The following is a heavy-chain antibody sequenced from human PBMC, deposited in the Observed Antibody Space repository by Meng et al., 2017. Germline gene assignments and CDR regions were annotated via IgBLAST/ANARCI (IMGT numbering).Heavy chain of an antibody. CDR3: ARDSCTGGICYRGSFDY. D-gene: IGHD2-15*01. V-gene: IGHV1-3*02. CDR1: GSTVTSYA. Sequence: VHLVQSWAEVTQPGALVKGSCKASGSTVTSYAMHGVRQAPGQRLEWMGWSKAGNGNTKYSQEFQGRVTITRDTSASTAYMELSSLRSEDTAVYYCARDSCTGGICYRGSFDYWAQGTLVTVSS. CDR2: SKAGNGNT. J-gene: IGHJ4*02.